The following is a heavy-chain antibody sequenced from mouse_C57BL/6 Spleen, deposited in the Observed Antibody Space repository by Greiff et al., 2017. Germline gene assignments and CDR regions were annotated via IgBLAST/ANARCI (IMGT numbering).Heavy chain of an antibody. V-gene: IGHV1-81*01. Sequence: VQLQQSGAELARPGASVKLSCKASGYTFTSYGISWVKQRTGQGLEWIGEIYPRSGNTYYNEKFKGKATLTADKSSSTAYMELRSLTSEDSAVYFGARWNYYGSSYEDYWGQGTTLTVSS. D-gene: IGHD1-1*01. CDR1: GYTFTSYG. J-gene: IGHJ2*01. CDR3: ARWNYYGSSYEDY. CDR2: IYPRSGNT.